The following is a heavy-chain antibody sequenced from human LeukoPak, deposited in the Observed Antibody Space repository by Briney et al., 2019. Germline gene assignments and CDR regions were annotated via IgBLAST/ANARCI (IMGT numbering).Heavy chain of an antibody. J-gene: IGHJ4*02. D-gene: IGHD3-16*01. Sequence: ASVKVSCKVSGYTLTELSMHWVRQAPGKGLEWMGGFDPEVGETIYAQKFRGRVTMTEDTSPDTAYMELSSLRSEDTAVYYCVKFSEAQLGRRQYYFDYWGQGTLVTVSS. V-gene: IGHV1-24*01. CDR2: FDPEVGET. CDR3: VKFSEAQLGRRQYYFDY. CDR1: GYTLTELS.